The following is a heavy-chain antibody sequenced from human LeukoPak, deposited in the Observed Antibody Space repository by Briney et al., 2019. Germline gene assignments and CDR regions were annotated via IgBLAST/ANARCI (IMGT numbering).Heavy chain of an antibody. Sequence: PEGSLRLSCAASGFILSTYGMHWVRQAPGKGPEWVAVIWYDGSDKYYADSVKGRFTISRDNSKNTLYMQMNSLRAEDTAVYYCARGLYYGSGSPIDYWGQGTLVTVSS. CDR3: ARGLYYGSGSPIDY. D-gene: IGHD3-10*01. CDR2: IWYDGSDK. V-gene: IGHV3-33*01. CDR1: GFILSTYG. J-gene: IGHJ4*02.